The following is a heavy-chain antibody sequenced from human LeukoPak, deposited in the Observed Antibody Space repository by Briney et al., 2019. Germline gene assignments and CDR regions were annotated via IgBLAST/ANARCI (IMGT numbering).Heavy chain of an antibody. Sequence: PSETLSLTCNVSGGSVSRSNYYWTWIRQPPGKGLEWIGYMYYSGSTYYNPSLKSRATISIDTSKNQFSLKLSSVTAADTAVYYCASEYRSDSYFDLWGRGTLVTVSS. CDR1: GGSVSRSNYY. D-gene: IGHD6-19*01. J-gene: IGHJ2*01. CDR3: ASEYRSDSYFDL. V-gene: IGHV4-61*01. CDR2: MYYSGST.